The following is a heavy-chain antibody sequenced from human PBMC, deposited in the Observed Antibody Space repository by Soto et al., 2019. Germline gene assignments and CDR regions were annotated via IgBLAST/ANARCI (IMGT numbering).Heavy chain of an antibody. Sequence: QVQLRESGPGLVKPSETLSLTCTVSGGSINYYYWTWIRQPPGKGLEWIGYIYSSGVTNYNPSLKRRVTISVETSKNQFSLRLSSVTAADTAVYYCARCLKYSSPDYWGQGTLVTVSS. J-gene: IGHJ4*02. CDR1: GGSINYYY. CDR2: IYSSGVT. D-gene: IGHD6-13*01. CDR3: ARCLKYSSPDY. V-gene: IGHV4-59*01.